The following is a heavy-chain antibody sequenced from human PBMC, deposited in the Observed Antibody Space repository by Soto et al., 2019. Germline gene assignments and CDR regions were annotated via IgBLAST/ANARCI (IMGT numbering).Heavy chain of an antibody. CDR3: AKTTYGSGSYYFDS. CDR1: GFTFSDHY. D-gene: IGHD3-10*01. Sequence: EVQLVESGGGLVQPGGSLRLSCAASGFTFSDHYMDWVRQAPGKGLEWVGRSRNRGNSYTTEYVASVKGRFIISRDASNNLLYLQMNSLATEDTAVYFCAKTTYGSGSYYFDSWGQGTLVTVSS. J-gene: IGHJ4*02. CDR2: SRNRGNSYTT. V-gene: IGHV3-72*01.